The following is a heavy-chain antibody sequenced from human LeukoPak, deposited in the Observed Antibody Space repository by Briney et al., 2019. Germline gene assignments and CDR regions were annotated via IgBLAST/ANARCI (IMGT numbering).Heavy chain of an antibody. Sequence: PGGSLRLSCATSGFTFSRDNMNWVRQAPGNGLEWVSSITSSSIYKYYADSMKGRFTISRDNAKNSLYLQMDSLRAEDTAVYYCARDGITMRILEYWGQGTLVTVSS. V-gene: IGHV3-21*01. D-gene: IGHD3-10*01. CDR3: ARDGITMRILEY. CDR1: GFTFSRDN. J-gene: IGHJ4*02. CDR2: ITSSSIYK.